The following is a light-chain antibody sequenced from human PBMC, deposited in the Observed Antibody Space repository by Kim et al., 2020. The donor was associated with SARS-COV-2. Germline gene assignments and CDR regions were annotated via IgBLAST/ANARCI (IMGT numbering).Light chain of an antibody. CDR1: SLISHY. Sequence: SSELTQDPAVSVALGQTVRITCQGNSLISHYASWYQQKPGGAPVLVLYGKSDRPSGIPDRFSGSKSGDTASSTISGAQAEDEADYYCHSRGSSGDHMVFGGGTKVTVL. V-gene: IGLV3-19*01. CDR2: GKS. CDR3: HSRGSSGDHMV. J-gene: IGLJ3*02.